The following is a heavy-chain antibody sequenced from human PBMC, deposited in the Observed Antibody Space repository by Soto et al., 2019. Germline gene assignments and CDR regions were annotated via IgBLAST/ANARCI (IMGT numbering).Heavy chain of an antibody. Sequence: QVQLVQSGAEVKKPGAPVKVSCKASGYTFTSYDINWVRQATGQGLEWMGWMNPNSGNTGYAQKFQGRVTMTRNTSISTAYMELSSLRSEDTAVYYCARLGYNWNDPAFDYWGQGTLVTVSS. CDR2: MNPNSGNT. CDR3: ARLGYNWNDPAFDY. CDR1: GYTFTSYD. J-gene: IGHJ4*02. D-gene: IGHD1-20*01. V-gene: IGHV1-8*01.